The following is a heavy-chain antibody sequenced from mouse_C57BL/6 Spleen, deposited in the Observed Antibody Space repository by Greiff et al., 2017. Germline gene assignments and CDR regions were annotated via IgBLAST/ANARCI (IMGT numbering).Heavy chain of an antibody. J-gene: IGHJ2*01. D-gene: IGHD2-4*01. V-gene: IGHV3-6*01. Sequence: VQLQQSGPGLVKPSQSLSLTCSVTGYSITSGYYWNWIRQFPGNKLEWMGYISYDGSNNYNPSLKNRISITRDTSKNQFFLKLNSVTTEDTATYYCARVDYDYDVDFDYWGQGTTLTVSS. CDR1: GYSITSGYY. CDR2: ISYDGSN. CDR3: ARVDYDYDVDFDY.